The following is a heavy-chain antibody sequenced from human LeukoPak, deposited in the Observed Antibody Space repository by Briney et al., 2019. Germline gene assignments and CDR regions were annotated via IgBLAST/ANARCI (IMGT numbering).Heavy chain of an antibody. CDR2: ISYDGSNK. CDR1: GFTFSSYW. J-gene: IGHJ4*02. CDR3: AKDLMYYFDY. V-gene: IGHV3-30*18. Sequence: PGGSLRLSCAASGFTFSSYWMSWVRQAPGKGLEWVAVISYDGSNKYYADSVKGRFTISRDNSKNTLYLQMNSLRADDTAVYYCAKDLMYYFDYWGQGTLVTVSS.